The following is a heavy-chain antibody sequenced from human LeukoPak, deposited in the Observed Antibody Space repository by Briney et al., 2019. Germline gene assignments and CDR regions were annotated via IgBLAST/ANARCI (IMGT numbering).Heavy chain of an antibody. CDR3: ARNGGNWVSYFDY. CDR2: ISGSGGST. Sequence: GGSLRLSCAASGFTFSSYAMSWVRQAPEKGLEWVSTISGSGGSTYYTDSVRGRFTISRDNSKNTMSLQMNSLRAEDTAVYYCARNGGNWVSYFDYWGQGTLVTVSS. CDR1: GFTFSSYA. J-gene: IGHJ4*02. D-gene: IGHD4-23*01. V-gene: IGHV3-23*01.